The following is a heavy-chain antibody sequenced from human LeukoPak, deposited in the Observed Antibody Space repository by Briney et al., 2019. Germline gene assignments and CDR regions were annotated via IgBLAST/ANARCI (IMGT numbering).Heavy chain of an antibody. V-gene: IGHV4-59*01. CDR1: GASIRSYY. J-gene: IGHJ4*02. CDR3: AREVYGRAGFYFDY. CDR2: IYYSGST. D-gene: IGHD5/OR15-5a*01. Sequence: SETLSLTCTVSGASIRSYYWSWIRQPPGKGLEWIGYIYYSGSTNYNPSLKSRVTIPVDTSKNQFSLRLSSVTAADTAVYYCAREVYGRAGFYFDYWGQGSLVTVSS.